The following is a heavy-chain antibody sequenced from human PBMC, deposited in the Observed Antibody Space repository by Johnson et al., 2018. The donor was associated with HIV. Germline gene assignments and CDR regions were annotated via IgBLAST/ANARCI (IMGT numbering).Heavy chain of an antibody. CDR1: GFTFRDYG. CDR3: ASYCSGGSCYRRSPSDAFDI. Sequence: QVQLVESGGGVVQPRGSLRLSCAASGFTFRDYGMHWVRQAPGKGLEWVAFIQYDGSNKYYADSVKGRFTISRDNSKNTLYLQMNSLRAEDTAVYYCASYCSGGSCYRRSPSDAFDIWGQGTMVAVSP. J-gene: IGHJ3*02. CDR2: IQYDGSNK. V-gene: IGHV3-30*02. D-gene: IGHD2-15*01.